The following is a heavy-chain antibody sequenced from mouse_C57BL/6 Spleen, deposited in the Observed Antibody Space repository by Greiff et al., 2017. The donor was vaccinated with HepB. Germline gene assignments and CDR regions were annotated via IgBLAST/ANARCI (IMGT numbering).Heavy chain of an antibody. Sequence: EVQGVESGGGLVKPGGSLKLSCAASGFTFSSYAMSWVRQTPEKRLEWVATISDGGSYTYYPDNVKGRFTISRDNAKNNLYLQMSHLKSEDTAMYYCARDGGNFYFDYWGQGTTLTVSS. CDR2: ISDGGSYT. D-gene: IGHD2-1*01. CDR3: ARDGGNFYFDY. V-gene: IGHV5-4*01. J-gene: IGHJ2*01. CDR1: GFTFSSYA.